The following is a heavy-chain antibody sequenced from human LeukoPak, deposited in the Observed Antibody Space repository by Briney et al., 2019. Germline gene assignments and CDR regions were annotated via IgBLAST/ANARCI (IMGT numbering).Heavy chain of an antibody. Sequence: GGSLRLSCAASGFTFSTYAMHWVRQAPGKGLEWVAVILYDGSNEHYTDSVRGRFTISRDNPKNTLWLQMNSLTADDTAVYYCARGEFSGLDYGGQGTLVTVS. J-gene: IGHJ4*02. CDR2: ILYDGSNE. CDR1: GFTFSTYA. D-gene: IGHD5-12*01. CDR3: ARGEFSGLDY. V-gene: IGHV3-30-3*01.